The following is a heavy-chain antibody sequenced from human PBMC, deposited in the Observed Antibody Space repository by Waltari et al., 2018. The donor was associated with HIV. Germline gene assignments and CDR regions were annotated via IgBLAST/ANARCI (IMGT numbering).Heavy chain of an antibody. V-gene: IGHV3-74*01. CDR2: MNIDGSRI. Sequence: EVQLVQSGGGLIKPGGSLRLSCAASGFSVSSYWMHWVRQTPGKGLVWVSRMNIDGSRIDDADSVRGRVTISRDSAKNTLSLQMNSLTEEDTAVYYCSRDTFGEYDYWGQGTLVTVSS. CDR1: GFSVSSYW. D-gene: IGHD3-10*01. J-gene: IGHJ4*02. CDR3: SRDTFGEYDY.